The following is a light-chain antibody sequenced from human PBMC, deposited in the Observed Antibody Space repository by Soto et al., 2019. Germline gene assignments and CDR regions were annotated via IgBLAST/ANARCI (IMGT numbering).Light chain of an antibody. CDR1: QAIXXX. Sequence: DIQMTQSPSSLSASVGDRVTITCRASQAIXXXLAWYQQKPGKVPKVLIYAASTLQSGVPSRFSGSGSGTDFTLTITSLQPEDVATYFCQKYHSAPFTFGPGTKLDIK. V-gene: IGKV1-27*01. CDR3: QKYHSAPFT. CDR2: AAS. J-gene: IGKJ3*01.